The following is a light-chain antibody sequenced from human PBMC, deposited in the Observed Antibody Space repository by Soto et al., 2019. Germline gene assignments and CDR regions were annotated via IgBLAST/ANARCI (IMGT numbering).Light chain of an antibody. Sequence: DIQMSHSPSTLSASVGDRVTITFRASQSISSWLAWYQQKPGKAPKLLIYDASSLESGVPSRFSGSGSGAEFTLTISSLQPDDFATYYCQQYNSYSLTFGGGTKVDIK. J-gene: IGKJ4*01. CDR1: QSISSW. V-gene: IGKV1-5*01. CDR3: QQYNSYSLT. CDR2: DAS.